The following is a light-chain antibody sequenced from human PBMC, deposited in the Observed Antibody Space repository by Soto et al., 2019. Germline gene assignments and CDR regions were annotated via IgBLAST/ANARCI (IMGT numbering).Light chain of an antibody. Sequence: EIVMTQSPATLSVSPGETATLSCRASESVKTNLAWYQQKPGQAPRLLIYGAFTRAAGIPFRFSGSASGTKFTLTISSLQSEDFAVYYCHQYDRWPPSLGAGTKVDIK. J-gene: IGKJ4*01. CDR1: ESVKTN. CDR2: GAF. CDR3: HQYDRWPPS. V-gene: IGKV3-15*01.